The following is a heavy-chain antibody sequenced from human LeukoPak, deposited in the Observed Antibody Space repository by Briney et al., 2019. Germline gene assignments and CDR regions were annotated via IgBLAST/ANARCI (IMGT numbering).Heavy chain of an antibody. CDR3: AREVEYCSGGSCYSYYFDY. J-gene: IGHJ4*02. CDR1: GGSISSGGYY. V-gene: IGHV4-31*03. D-gene: IGHD2-15*01. CDR2: IYYSGST. Sequence: SETLSLTCTVSGGSISSGGYYWSWIRQHPGKGLEWIGYIYYSGSTYYNPSLRSRVTISVDTSKSQFSLKLSSVTAADTAVYYCAREVEYCSGGSCYSYYFDYWGQGTLVTVSS.